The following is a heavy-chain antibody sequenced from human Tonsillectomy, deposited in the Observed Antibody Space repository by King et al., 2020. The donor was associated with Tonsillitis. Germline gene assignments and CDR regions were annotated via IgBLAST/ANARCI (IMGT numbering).Heavy chain of an antibody. CDR3: AKDTRVVVTANIDY. D-gene: IGHD2-21*02. CDR2: ISGSGGST. J-gene: IGHJ4*02. CDR1: GFTFSRYA. V-gene: IGHV3-23*04. Sequence: VQLVESGGGLVQPGGSLRLSCAASGFTFSRYAMNWVRQAPGKGLEWGLGISGSGGSTYYADSVKGRFTISRDNSKNTLSLQMSSLRVEDTAVYYCAKDTRVVVTANIDYWGQGTLVTVSS.